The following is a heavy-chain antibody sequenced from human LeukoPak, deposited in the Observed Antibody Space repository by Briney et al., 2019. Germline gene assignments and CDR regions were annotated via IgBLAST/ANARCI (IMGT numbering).Heavy chain of an antibody. Sequence: PGGSLRLSCAASGFPFSIYAMYWVRQAPGKGLVWVARIHGDGDNISYADSVRGRFTISRDNAKDTLFLHMNSLRPEDTAVYYCARAQVGVPTDLWGRGTLVTVSS. J-gene: IGHJ5*02. V-gene: IGHV3-74*01. CDR1: GFPFSIYA. D-gene: IGHD1-26*01. CDR3: ARAQVGVPTDL. CDR2: IHGDGDNI.